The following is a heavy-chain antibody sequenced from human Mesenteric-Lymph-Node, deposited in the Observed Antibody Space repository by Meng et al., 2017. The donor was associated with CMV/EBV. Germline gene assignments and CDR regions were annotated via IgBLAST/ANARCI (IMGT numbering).Heavy chain of an antibody. CDR2: INSGNGNS. V-gene: IGHV1-3*04. D-gene: IGHD3-3*01. CDR1: GYTFTNYA. CDR3: ARGNDWPY. J-gene: IGHJ4*02. Sequence: KVSCKASGYTFTNYAIHWVRQAPGQGLEWMGWINSGNGNSGFSQNFQDRVTLSRDTSATTAYMELSGLRSEDTAVYFCARGNDWPYWGQGTLVTVSS.